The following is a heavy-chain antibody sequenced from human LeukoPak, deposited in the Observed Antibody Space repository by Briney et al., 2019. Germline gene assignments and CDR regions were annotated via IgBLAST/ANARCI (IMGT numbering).Heavy chain of an antibody. Sequence: SQTLSLTCTVCAGSIISGSYYWSWIRQPAGKGLEWIGRIYTSGSTNYNPSLKSRVTISVDTSKNQFSLKLSSVTAADTAVYYCAREGGDGYNPASNFDYWGQGTLVTVSS. D-gene: IGHD5-24*01. CDR3: AREGGDGYNPASNFDY. V-gene: IGHV4-61*02. CDR2: IYTSGST. J-gene: IGHJ4*02. CDR1: AGSIISGSYY.